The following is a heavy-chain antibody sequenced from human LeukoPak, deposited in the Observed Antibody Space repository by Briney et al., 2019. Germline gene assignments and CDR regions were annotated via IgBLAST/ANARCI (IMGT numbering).Heavy chain of an antibody. J-gene: IGHJ4*02. D-gene: IGHD6-19*01. CDR2: ISSSSSTI. CDR1: GFTFSSYS. CDR3: ARDSAGGWLW. V-gene: IGHV3-48*01. Sequence: GESLRLSCAASGFTFSSYSMNWVRQAPGKGLELVSYISSSSSTIYYADSVKGRFTISRDNAKNSLYLQMNSLRAEDTAVYYCARDSAGGWLWWGQGTLVTVSS.